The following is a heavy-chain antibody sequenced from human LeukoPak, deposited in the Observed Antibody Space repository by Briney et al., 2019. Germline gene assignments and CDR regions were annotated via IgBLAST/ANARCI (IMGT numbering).Heavy chain of an antibody. D-gene: IGHD2-15*01. J-gene: IGHJ4*02. CDR2: VCGSGSGT. Sequence: PGGSLRLSCAASGFTFSSYAMSWVRQAPGKGLEWVSVVCGSGSGTYYADSVKGRFTISRDNSQNTLYLQMNSLRAEDTAVYYCAKNGVASCYSSNGNWGQGTLVTVSS. V-gene: IGHV3-23*01. CDR1: GFTFSSYA. CDR3: AKNGVASCYSSNGN.